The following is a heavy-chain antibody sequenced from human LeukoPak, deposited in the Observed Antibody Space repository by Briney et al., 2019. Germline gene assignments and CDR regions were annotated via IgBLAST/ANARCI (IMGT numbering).Heavy chain of an antibody. CDR2: IIPIFGTA. J-gene: IGHJ4*02. V-gene: IGHV1-69*13. D-gene: IGHD2-2*01. Sequence: SVKGSCKASGGTFSSYAISWVRQAPGQGLEWMGGIIPIFGTANYAQKFQGRVTITADESTSTAYMELSSLRSEDTAVYYCASPGKLGYCSSTSCFDYWGQGTLVTVSS. CDR3: ASPGKLGYCSSTSCFDY. CDR1: GGTFSSYA.